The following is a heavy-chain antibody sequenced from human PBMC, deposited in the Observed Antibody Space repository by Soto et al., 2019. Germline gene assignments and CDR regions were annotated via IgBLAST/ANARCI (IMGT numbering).Heavy chain of an antibody. V-gene: IGHV3-48*02. J-gene: IGHJ4*02. CDR1: GFTFSSYS. CDR2: ISSGSKTI. D-gene: IGHD1-26*01. Sequence: GGSLRLSCAASGFTFSSYSVNWVRQAPGKGLEWVSYISSGSKTIYYADSVKGRFTVSRDNAKNSQYLQMNSLRDEDTAVYYCAREDILGARSFDYWGQGTLVTVSS. CDR3: AREDILGARSFDY.